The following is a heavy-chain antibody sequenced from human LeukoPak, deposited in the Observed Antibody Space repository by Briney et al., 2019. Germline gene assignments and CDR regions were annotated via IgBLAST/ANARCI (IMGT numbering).Heavy chain of an antibody. J-gene: IGHJ3*02. CDR2: IYYSGST. Sequence: SETLSLTCTVSGGSISSYYWSWIRQPPGKGLEWIGYIYYSGSTNYNPSLKSRVTIPVDTSKNQFSLKLSSVTAADTAVYYCARGPYYDFWSGYEGDAFDIWGQGTMVTVSS. D-gene: IGHD3-3*01. CDR3: ARGPYYDFWSGYEGDAFDI. CDR1: GGSISSYY. V-gene: IGHV4-59*01.